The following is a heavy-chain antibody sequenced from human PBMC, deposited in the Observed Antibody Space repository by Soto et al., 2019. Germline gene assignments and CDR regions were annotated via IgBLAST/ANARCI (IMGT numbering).Heavy chain of an antibody. J-gene: IGHJ4*02. V-gene: IGHV3-11*05. Sequence: QVPLVESGGGLVQPGGSLRLSCAASGFTFSDYYMSWIRQAPGKGLEWVSYISSSSSYTNYADSVKGRFTISRDNAKNSLYLQMNSLRAEDTAVYYCAKILGYCSGGSCYFDYWGQGTLVTVSS. CDR3: AKILGYCSGGSCYFDY. D-gene: IGHD2-15*01. CDR2: ISSSSSYT. CDR1: GFTFSDYY.